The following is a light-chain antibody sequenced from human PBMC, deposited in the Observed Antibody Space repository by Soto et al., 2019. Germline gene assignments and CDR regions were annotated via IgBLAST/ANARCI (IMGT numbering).Light chain of an antibody. Sequence: QSVLTRPASVSRAPGQRVPISSTGSSSNSGAGSDVHWYQQLPGTAPKLLIYRNNNRPSGVPDRFSGSKSGASASLAITGLQAEDEADYYCQSYDSSLSGYVFGTGTKVTVL. CDR1: SSNSGAGSD. CDR2: RNN. CDR3: QSYDSSLSGYV. J-gene: IGLJ1*01. V-gene: IGLV1-40*01.